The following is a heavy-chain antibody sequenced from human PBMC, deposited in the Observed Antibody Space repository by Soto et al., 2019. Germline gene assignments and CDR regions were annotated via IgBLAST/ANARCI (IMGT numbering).Heavy chain of an antibody. CDR3: AHRPRGYAYYFDC. CDR1: GFSLRTRGVA. V-gene: IGHV2-5*02. Sequence: QITLKESGPTLVKPTQTLTLTCTFSGFSLRTRGVAVGWFRQPPGKALEWLALIYWDEDKWYSPSLKSRLTIADDTSKHQVVLTMTNVDPVDTATYYCAHRPRGYAYYFDCWGQGILVTVSS. J-gene: IGHJ4*02. CDR2: IYWDEDK. D-gene: IGHD5-12*01.